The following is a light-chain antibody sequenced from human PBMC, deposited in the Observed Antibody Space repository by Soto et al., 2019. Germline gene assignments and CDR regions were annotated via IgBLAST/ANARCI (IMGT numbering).Light chain of an antibody. CDR2: DVS. CDR1: QNVASY. CDR3: QQRSRWPFT. J-gene: IGKJ3*01. V-gene: IGKV3-11*01. Sequence: EIVLTQSPATLSLSPGESATLSCRASQNVASYLAWFRQKPGQPPRLLVYDVSTRATGIPARFSGSGSETDFTLTISSLDHEDFEFYYCQQRSRWPFTLGPGTKVDIK.